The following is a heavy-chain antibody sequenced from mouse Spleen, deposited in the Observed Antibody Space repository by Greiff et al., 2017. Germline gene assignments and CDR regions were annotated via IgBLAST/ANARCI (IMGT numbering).Heavy chain of an antibody. J-gene: IGHJ3*01. V-gene: IGHV5-9-3*01. CDR1: GFTFSSYA. CDR2: ISSGGSYT. D-gene: IGHD5-1*01. Sequence: EVKLMESGGGLVKPGGSLKLSCAASGFTFSSYAMSWVRQTPEKRLEWVATISSGGSYTYYPDSVKGRFTISRDNAKNTLYLQMSSLRSEDTAMYYCARQRVFTSFAYWGPGTLVTVSA. CDR3: ARQRVFTSFAY.